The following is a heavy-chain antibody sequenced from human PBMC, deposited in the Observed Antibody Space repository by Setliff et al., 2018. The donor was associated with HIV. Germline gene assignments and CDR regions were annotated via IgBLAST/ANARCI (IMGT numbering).Heavy chain of an antibody. CDR3: ARDGIAARWALDY. J-gene: IGHJ4*01. V-gene: IGHV3-48*03. D-gene: IGHD6-6*01. CDR1: GFKFSSYE. CDR2: IRSSGNPI. Sequence: GGSLRLSCAASGFKFSSYEMNWVRQAPGKGLEWTSYIRSSGNPIYYADSVKGRFTIYRDNAKNSLYLQMNSLRVEDTAVYYCARDGIAARWALDYWGQGIVVTVSS.